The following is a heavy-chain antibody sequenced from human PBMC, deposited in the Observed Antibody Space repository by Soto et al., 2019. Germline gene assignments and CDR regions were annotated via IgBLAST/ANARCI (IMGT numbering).Heavy chain of an antibody. CDR2: ISHASGNI. V-gene: IGHV3-30*18. CDR1: GLDCRNND. Sequence: QVQLVESGGGVIQPGRSLRLSCAASGLDCRNNDMHWVRQSPGKGLEWVAVISHASGNIFYADSVKGRFSGSRDNSKKTLYLEMNSLGVEEAAVYCCAKSVDKTVDDCWGLGTVVVVSS. J-gene: IGHJ4*01. D-gene: IGHD3-9*01. CDR3: AKSVDKTVDDC.